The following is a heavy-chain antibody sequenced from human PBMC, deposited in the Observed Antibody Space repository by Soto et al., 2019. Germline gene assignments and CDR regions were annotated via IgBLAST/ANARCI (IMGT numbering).Heavy chain of an antibody. CDR3: GKDPDSNYDFWSGYPMFDP. CDR2: ISYDGSNK. Sequence: ESGGGVVQPGRSLRLSCAASGFTFSSYGMHWVRQAPGKGLEWVAVISYDGSNKYYADSVKGRFTISRDNSKNTLYLQMNSLRAEHTAVYYCGKDPDSNYDFWSGYPMFDPWGQGTLVTVSS. D-gene: IGHD3-3*01. V-gene: IGHV3-30*18. J-gene: IGHJ5*02. CDR1: GFTFSSYG.